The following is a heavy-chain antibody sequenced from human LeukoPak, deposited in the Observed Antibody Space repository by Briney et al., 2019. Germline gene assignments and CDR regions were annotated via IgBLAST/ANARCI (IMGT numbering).Heavy chain of an antibody. Sequence: GGSLRLSCAASGFTFSDYYMSWIRQAPGKGLEWVSYISSSGSTIYYADSVKGRFTISRDNAKNSLYLQMNSLRAEDTAVYYCARDGYCSSTSCYYYYGMDVWGQGTTVAVSS. J-gene: IGHJ6*02. D-gene: IGHD2-2*03. CDR1: GFTFSDYY. CDR2: ISSSGSTI. V-gene: IGHV3-11*01. CDR3: ARDGYCSSTSCYYYYGMDV.